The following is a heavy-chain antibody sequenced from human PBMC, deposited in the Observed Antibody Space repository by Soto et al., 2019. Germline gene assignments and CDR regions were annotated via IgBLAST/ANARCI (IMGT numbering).Heavy chain of an antibody. J-gene: IGHJ4*02. V-gene: IGHV1-69*05. CDR1: GGTFSSYA. CDR2: IIPIFGTA. CDR3: ARGITLPTPLDY. Sequence: SVNVSCKASGGTFSSYAISWVRQAPGQGLEWMGGIIPIFGTANYAQKFQGRVTITRDTSASTAYMELSSLRSEDTAVYYCARGITLPTPLDYWGQGTLVTVSS. D-gene: IGHD1-20*01.